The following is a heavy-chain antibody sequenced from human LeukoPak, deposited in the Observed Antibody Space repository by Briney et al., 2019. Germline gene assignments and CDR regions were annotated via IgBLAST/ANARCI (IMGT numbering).Heavy chain of an antibody. J-gene: IGHJ4*02. CDR1: GGSISSGGNY. Sequence: KPSETLSLTCTVSGGSISSGGNYWSWIRQHPGKGLEWIGYIYYSGSTYYNPSLKSRVTISLDTSKNQFSLKLSSVTAADTAVYYCARGPLWLLPHFDYWGQGTLVTVSS. CDR2: IYYSGST. D-gene: IGHD5-18*01. CDR3: ARGPLWLLPHFDY. V-gene: IGHV4-31*03.